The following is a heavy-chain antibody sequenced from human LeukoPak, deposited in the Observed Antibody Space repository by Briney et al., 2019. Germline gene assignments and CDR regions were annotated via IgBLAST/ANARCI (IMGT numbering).Heavy chain of an antibody. Sequence: KPSETLSLTCAVSGYSISSGYYWGWIRQPPGKGLEWIGSIYYSGSTYYNPSLKSRVTISVDTSKNQFSLKLSSVTATDTAVYYCARHVRSNYLLYYFDYWGQGTLVTVSS. CDR2: IYYSGST. J-gene: IGHJ4*02. D-gene: IGHD4-11*01. V-gene: IGHV4-38-2*01. CDR1: GYSISSGYY. CDR3: ARHVRSNYLLYYFDY.